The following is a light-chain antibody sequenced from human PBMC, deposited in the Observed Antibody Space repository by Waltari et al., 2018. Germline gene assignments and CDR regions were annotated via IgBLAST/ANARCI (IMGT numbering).Light chain of an antibody. V-gene: IGLV2-23*02. Sequence: QSALTQPASVSASPGQSITISCTGSSTDIGTYNVVSWYQHHPGKAPKLIIYGVTNRPSGVSNRFSGSKSGNTASLTISGLQTEDEADYYCCSYAGSMVFGGGTKLTVL. CDR2: GVT. J-gene: IGLJ2*01. CDR1: STDIGTYNV. CDR3: CSYAGSMV.